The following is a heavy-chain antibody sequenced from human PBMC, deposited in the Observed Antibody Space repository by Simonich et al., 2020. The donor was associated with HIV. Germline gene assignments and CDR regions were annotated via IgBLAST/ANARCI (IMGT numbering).Heavy chain of an antibody. CDR3: ASGGSISSVWADDY. D-gene: IGHD3-16*01. V-gene: IGHV3-30*07. CDR1: GFTFSSYA. Sequence: QVQLVESGGGVVQPGRSLRLSCAASGFTFSSYAMHWVRQAPGKGLEWVAVISYDGSNKYYADSVKGRFTIYRDNSKNTLYLQMNRLRAEDTAVYYCASGGSISSVWADDYWGQGTLVTVSS. CDR2: ISYDGSNK. J-gene: IGHJ4*02.